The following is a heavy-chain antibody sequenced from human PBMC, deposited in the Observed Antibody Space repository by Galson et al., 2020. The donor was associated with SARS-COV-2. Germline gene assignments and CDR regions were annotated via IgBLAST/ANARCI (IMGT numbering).Heavy chain of an antibody. D-gene: IGHD6-13*01. CDR3: AGGVPPGIAAADDRRLDY. CDR1: GGSISSGGYY. V-gene: IGHV4-31*03. Sequence: SETLSLTCTVSGGSISSGGYYWSWIRQHPGKGLEWIGYIYYSGSTYYNPSLKSRVTISVDTSKNQFSLKLSSVTAADTAVYYCAGGVPPGIAAADDRRLDYWGQGTLVTVSS. CDR2: IYYSGST. J-gene: IGHJ4*02.